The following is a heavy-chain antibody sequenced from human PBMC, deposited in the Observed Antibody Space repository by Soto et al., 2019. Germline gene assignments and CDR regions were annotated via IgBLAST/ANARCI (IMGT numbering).Heavy chain of an antibody. Sequence: GGSLRLSCSVFGFTFSNSYMHWVRQTPEKGLQYVSSISENGDITYYPDSVKGRFTIPRDNSKSTVYLQMSSLRVEDTGVYYCVKDRFVDYWGQGVLVTVSS. V-gene: IGHV3-64D*06. J-gene: IGHJ4*02. CDR1: GFTFSNSY. CDR2: ISENGDIT. CDR3: VKDRFVDY.